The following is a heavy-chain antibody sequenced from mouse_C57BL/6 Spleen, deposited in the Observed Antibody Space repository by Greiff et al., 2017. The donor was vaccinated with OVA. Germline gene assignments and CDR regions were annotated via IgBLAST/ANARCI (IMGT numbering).Heavy chain of an antibody. CDR3: TRRGLGRLYY. Sequence: QVQLQQSGAELVRPGASVTMSCKASGYTFTDYEMHWVKQTPVHGLEWIGVLDPETGGTDYNQKFKGKAILTADKASSTAYMVRRSLTSEDSAVYYCTRRGLGRLYYEGQGTTLTVST. CDR1: GYTFTDYE. V-gene: IGHV1-15*01. CDR2: LDPETGGT. D-gene: IGHD4-1*01. J-gene: IGHJ2*01.